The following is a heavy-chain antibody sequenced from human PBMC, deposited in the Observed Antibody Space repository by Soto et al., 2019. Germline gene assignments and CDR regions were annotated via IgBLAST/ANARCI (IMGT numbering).Heavy chain of an antibody. Sequence: SGGSLRLSCAASGFTFSSYGVHWIRQAPGKGLEWVAVISYDGSNKYYADSVKGRFTTSRDNSKNTLYLQMNSLRAEDTAVYYCAKDLDVGTTYYYYGMDVWGQGTTVTVSS. CDR2: ISYDGSNK. CDR3: AKDLDVGTTYYYYGMDV. CDR1: GFTFSSYG. J-gene: IGHJ6*02. V-gene: IGHV3-30*18. D-gene: IGHD1-26*01.